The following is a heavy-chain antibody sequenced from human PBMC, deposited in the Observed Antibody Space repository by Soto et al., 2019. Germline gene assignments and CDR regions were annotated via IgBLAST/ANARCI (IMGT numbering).Heavy chain of an antibody. Sequence: QVLLLQSGGKVKRPGSSVKVSCKASGDAFKSYAISWVRQAPGQGLEYMGGIIPSYDRAKYAQKFQGRLTVTADIYTSTVYMELSGLKSEDTAVYFCARDPTNDYGDDTFDYWGQGTKVIVSS. CDR2: IIPSYDRA. D-gene: IGHD4-17*01. J-gene: IGHJ4*02. CDR3: ARDPTNDYGDDTFDY. V-gene: IGHV1-69*06. CDR1: GDAFKSYA.